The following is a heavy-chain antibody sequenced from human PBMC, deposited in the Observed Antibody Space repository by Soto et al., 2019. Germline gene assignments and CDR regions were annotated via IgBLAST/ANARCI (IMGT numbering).Heavy chain of an antibody. CDR1: GFTVSSNY. CDR2: IYSGGST. V-gene: IGHV3-66*01. J-gene: IGHJ6*03. CDR3: ARGGPCSSTSCYVGGPMDV. Sequence: GGSLRLSCAASGFTVSSNYMSWVRQAPGKGLEWVSVIYSGGSTYYADSVKGRFTISRDNSKNTLYLQMNSLRAEDTAVYYCARGGPCSSTSCYVGGPMDVWGKGTTVTVSS. D-gene: IGHD2-2*01.